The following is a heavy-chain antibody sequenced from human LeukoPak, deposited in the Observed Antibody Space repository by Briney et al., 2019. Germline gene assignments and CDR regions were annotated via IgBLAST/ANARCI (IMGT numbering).Heavy chain of an antibody. CDR2: IRYDGSNK. J-gene: IGHJ4*02. V-gene: IGHV3-30*02. D-gene: IGHD1-26*01. CDR1: GFTFSSYG. Sequence: PGGSLRLSCAASGFTFSSYGMHRVRQAPGKGLEWVAFIRYDGSNKYYADSVKGRFTISRDNSKNTLYLQMNSLRAEDTAVYYCAKDFRVGATPDYFDYWGQGTLVTVSS. CDR3: AKDFRVGATPDYFDY.